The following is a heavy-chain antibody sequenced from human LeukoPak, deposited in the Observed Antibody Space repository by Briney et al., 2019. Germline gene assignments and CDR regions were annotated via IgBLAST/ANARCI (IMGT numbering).Heavy chain of an antibody. Sequence: SQTLSLTCAISGDSVSSNSAAWNWIRQSPSRGLEWLGRTYYRSKWYNDYAVSVKSRIIINPDTSKNQFSLQLNSVTPEDTAVYYCAAMRGYCSSTSCSPYNWFDPWGQGTLVTVSS. CDR3: AAMRGYCSSTSCSPYNWFDP. V-gene: IGHV6-1*01. J-gene: IGHJ5*02. D-gene: IGHD2-2*01. CDR2: TYYRSKWYN. CDR1: GDSVSSNSAA.